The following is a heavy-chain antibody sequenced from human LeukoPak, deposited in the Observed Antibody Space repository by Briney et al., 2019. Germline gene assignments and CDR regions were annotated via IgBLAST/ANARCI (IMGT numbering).Heavy chain of an antibody. CDR2: ISYDGSNK. CDR1: GFTFSSYA. J-gene: IGHJ5*02. CDR3: ATASKLLRGWFDP. V-gene: IGHV3-30-3*01. D-gene: IGHD1-26*01. Sequence: GGSLRLSCAASGFTFSSYAMHWVRQAPGKGLEWEAVISYDGSNKYYADSVKGRFTISRDNSKNTLYLQVNSLRAEDTAVYYCATASKLLRGWFDPWGQGTLVTVSS.